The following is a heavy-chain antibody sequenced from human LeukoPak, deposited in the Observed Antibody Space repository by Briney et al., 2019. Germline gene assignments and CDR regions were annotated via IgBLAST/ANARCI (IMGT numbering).Heavy chain of an antibody. J-gene: IGHJ4*02. CDR3: ARERRIRGYSYGLGY. CDR2: IYTSGST. V-gene: IGHV4-4*07. CDR1: GGSISRYY. Sequence: SETLSLTCTVSGGSISRYYWSWIRQPAGKGLEWIGRIYTSGSTNYNPSLKSRVTMSVDTSKNQFSLKLSSVTAADTAVYYCARERRIRGYSYGLGYWGQGTLVTVSS. D-gene: IGHD5-18*01.